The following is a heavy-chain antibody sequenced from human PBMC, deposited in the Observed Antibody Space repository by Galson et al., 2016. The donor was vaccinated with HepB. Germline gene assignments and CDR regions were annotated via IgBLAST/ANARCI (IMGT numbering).Heavy chain of an antibody. CDR1: GGTFSNYG. D-gene: IGHD1-14*01. J-gene: IGHJ2*01. CDR2: IIPLFGTA. CDR3: AGNHEMTPDWYFDL. V-gene: IGHV1-69*13. Sequence: SVKVSCKASGGTFSNYGISWVRQAPGQGLECMGGIIPLFGTANYAQKFQDRVTIAADESTSEVYMELSSLTSEDTAVEYCAGNHEMTPDWYFDLWGRGTLVIVFS.